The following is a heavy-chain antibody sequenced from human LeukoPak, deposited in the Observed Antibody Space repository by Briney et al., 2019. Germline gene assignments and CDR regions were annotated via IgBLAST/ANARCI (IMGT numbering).Heavy chain of an antibody. CDR3: AKDIGYYGSGSYYNAYFDY. D-gene: IGHD3-10*01. J-gene: IGHJ4*02. V-gene: IGHV3-9*01. CDR1: GFTFDDYA. CDR2: ICWNRGSI. Sequence: PGRSLRLSCAASGFTFDDYAMHWVRQAPGAGLEWVSGICWNRGSIGYADSVKGRFTISRDNAKNSLYLQMNSLRAEDTALYYCAKDIGYYGSGSYYNAYFDYWGQGTLVTVSS.